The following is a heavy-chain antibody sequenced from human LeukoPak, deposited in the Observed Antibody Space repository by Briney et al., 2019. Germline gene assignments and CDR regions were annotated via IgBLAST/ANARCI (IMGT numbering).Heavy chain of an antibody. D-gene: IGHD3-10*01. CDR3: AREFGYYGSGSYRPFDY. V-gene: IGHV3-30*04. CDR1: RFSFSSYA. CDR2: ISYDGSNK. J-gene: IGHJ4*02. Sequence: PGRSLRLSCAASRFSFSSYAMHWVRQAPGKGLEWVVIISYDGSNKYYADSVKGRFTISRDNSKNTLYLQMNSLRAEDTAVYYCAREFGYYGSGSYRPFDYWGQGTLVTVSS.